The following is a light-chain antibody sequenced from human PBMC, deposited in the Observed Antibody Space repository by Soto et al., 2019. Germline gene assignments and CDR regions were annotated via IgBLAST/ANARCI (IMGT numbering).Light chain of an antibody. CDR3: QQYYDPPLT. Sequence: DIVMTQSPDSLTVSLGERATVNCKSSQSILYNSNNKNYLAWYQQKIGQPPKLLISWASIRESGVPDRFSGSGSGTDFTLTISSLQAEDVAVYSCQQYYDPPLTFGGGTKVEI. V-gene: IGKV4-1*01. J-gene: IGKJ4*01. CDR1: QSILYNSNNKNY. CDR2: WAS.